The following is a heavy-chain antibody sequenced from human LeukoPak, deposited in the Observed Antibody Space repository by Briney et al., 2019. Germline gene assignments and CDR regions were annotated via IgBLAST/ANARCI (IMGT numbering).Heavy chain of an antibody. CDR3: ARDPNHYNDSSGYYGDY. J-gene: IGHJ4*02. V-gene: IGHV7-4-1*02. CDR1: GYTFTNYA. CDR2: INTNTGNP. Sequence: ASVKVSCKASGYTFTNYAMNWVRQAPGQGLEWMGWINTNTGNPAYAQGFTGRFVFSLDTSVSTAYLQISSLKAEDTAVYYCARDPNHYNDSSGYYGDYWGQGTLVTVSS. D-gene: IGHD3-22*01.